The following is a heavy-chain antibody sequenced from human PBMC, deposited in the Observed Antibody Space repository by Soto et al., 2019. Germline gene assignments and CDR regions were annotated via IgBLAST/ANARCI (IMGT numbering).Heavy chain of an antibody. J-gene: IGHJ4*02. V-gene: IGHV1-69*02. Sequence: GASVKVSCKASGGTFSSYTISWVRQAPGQGLEWMGRIIPILGIANYAQKFQGRVTITADKSTSTAYMELSSLRSEDTAVYYCARISDYGDYGYWGQGTLVTVSS. CDR3: ARISDYGDYGY. D-gene: IGHD4-17*01. CDR2: IIPILGIA. CDR1: GGTFSSYT.